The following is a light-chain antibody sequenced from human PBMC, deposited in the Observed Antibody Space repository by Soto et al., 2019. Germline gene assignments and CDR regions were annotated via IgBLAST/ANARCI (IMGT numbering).Light chain of an antibody. CDR2: AAS. V-gene: IGKV1-27*01. Sequence: DIQMTQSPSSLAASVGDRVTITCRASQGIIDYLAWYQQKPGKAPKLLIYAASTLQSGVPSRFSGSGAGTDFTLTITSLQPEDVATYYCQNYNSAPRTFGQGTKVEIK. CDR3: QNYNSAPRT. J-gene: IGKJ1*01. CDR1: QGIIDY.